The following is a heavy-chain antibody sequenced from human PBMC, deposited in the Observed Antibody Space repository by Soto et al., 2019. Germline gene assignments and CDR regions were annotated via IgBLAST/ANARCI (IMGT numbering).Heavy chain of an antibody. Sequence: ASVKVSCKASGYTFTSYAMHWVRQAPGQRLEWMGWISSYNGNTNYSQTFQGRVTMTTDTSTSTAYMELRSLRSDDTAVYYCAREGVAPYYYYGMDVWGQGTPVTVSS. CDR2: ISSYNGNT. CDR1: GYTFTSYA. D-gene: IGHD5-12*01. V-gene: IGHV1-3*04. CDR3: AREGVAPYYYYGMDV. J-gene: IGHJ6*02.